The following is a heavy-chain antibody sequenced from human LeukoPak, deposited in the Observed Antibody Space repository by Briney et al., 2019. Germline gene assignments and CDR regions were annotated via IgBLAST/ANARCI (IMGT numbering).Heavy chain of an antibody. Sequence: GGSLRLSCAASGFTFSSYEMNWVRQAPGKGLEWVANIKQDGSGKYYVDSVKGRFTTSGDNAKNSLYLQMNSLRAEDTAVYYCARGRKELLWFGELSSTYYYYMDVWGKGTPVTISS. D-gene: IGHD3-10*01. CDR3: ARGRKELLWFGELSSTYYYYMDV. J-gene: IGHJ6*03. CDR1: GFTFSSYE. V-gene: IGHV3-7*01. CDR2: IKQDGSGK.